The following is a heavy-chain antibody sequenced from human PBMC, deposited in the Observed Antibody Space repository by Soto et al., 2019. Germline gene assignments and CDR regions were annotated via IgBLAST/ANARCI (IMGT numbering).Heavy chain of an antibody. CDR1: KC. CDR2: IDWDDDK. Sequence: KCVSWIRQPPGKALEGLALIDWDDDKYHSTSLKTRLTISKDTSKNQVVLTMTNVDPVDTATYYCALAGVARRFYYHYGLGVWGQRLSVTVSS. J-gene: IGHJ6*01. D-gene: IGHD6-19*01. CDR3: ALAGVARRFYYHYGLGV. V-gene: IGHV2-70*01.